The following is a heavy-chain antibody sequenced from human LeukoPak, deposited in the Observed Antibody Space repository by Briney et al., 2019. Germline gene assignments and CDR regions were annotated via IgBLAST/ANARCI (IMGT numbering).Heavy chain of an antibody. J-gene: IGHJ4*02. D-gene: IGHD3-10*01. V-gene: IGHV3-30-3*01. CDR3: ASRGVFLGGYFDY. CDR1: GFAFSSYA. Sequence: GRSLRLSCAASGFAFSSYAMHWVRQAPGKGLEWVAVISYDGSNKYYADSVKGRFTISRDNSKNTLYLQMNSLRAEDTAGYYCASRGVFLGGYFDYWGQGTLVTVSS. CDR2: ISYDGSNK.